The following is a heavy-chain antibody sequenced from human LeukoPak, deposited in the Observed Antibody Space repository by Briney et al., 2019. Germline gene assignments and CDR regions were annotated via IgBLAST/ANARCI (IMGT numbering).Heavy chain of an antibody. CDR1: GGSISSGGYY. D-gene: IGHD4-23*01. J-gene: IGHJ6*02. Sequence: SETLSLNCTVSGGSISSGGYYWSWIRQHPGKGLERIGYIYYSGSTYYNPSLKSRVTISVDTSKNQFSLKLSSVTAADTAVYYCARGGLLRWSLRVTDGMDVWGQGTTVTVSS. V-gene: IGHV4-31*03. CDR3: ARGGLLRWSLRVTDGMDV. CDR2: IYYSGST.